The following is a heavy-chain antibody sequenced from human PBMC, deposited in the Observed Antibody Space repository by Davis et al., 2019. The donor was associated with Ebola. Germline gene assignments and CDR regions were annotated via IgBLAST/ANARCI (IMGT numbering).Heavy chain of an antibody. CDR2: IRSKANSYAT. D-gene: IGHD1-7*01. CDR3: SKDVNWDYVP. V-gene: IGHV3-73*01. CDR1: GFTFSGSA. Sequence: GESLKISCAASGFTFSGSAMHWVRQASGKGLEWVGRIRSKANSYATAYAASVKGRFTISRDDSKNTAYLQMNSLRAEDTALYYCSKDVNWDYVPWGQGTLVTVSS. J-gene: IGHJ5*02.